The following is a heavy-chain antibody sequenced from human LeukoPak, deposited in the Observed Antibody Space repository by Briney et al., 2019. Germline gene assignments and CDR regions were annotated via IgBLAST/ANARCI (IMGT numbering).Heavy chain of an antibody. J-gene: IGHJ5*02. CDR3: ARVKGGWFDP. V-gene: IGHV4-59*01. Sequence: PSETLSLTCTVSGVSISSYYWSWVRQPPGKGLEWLGYIYYSGSTNYNPSLKSRVTISVDTSKNQFSLKLSSVTAADTAVYYCARVKGGWFDPWGQGTLVTVSS. D-gene: IGHD3-16*01. CDR2: IYYSGST. CDR1: GVSISSYY.